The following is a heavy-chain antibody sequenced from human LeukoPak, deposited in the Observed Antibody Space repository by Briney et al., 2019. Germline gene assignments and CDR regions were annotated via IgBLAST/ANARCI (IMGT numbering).Heavy chain of an antibody. CDR2: INHSGST. Sequence: PSETLSLTCAVYGGSFSGYYWSWIRQPPGKGLEWIGEINHSGSTNYNPSLKSRVTISVDTSKNQFSLKLSPVTAADTAVYYCARHQAVYYYYGMDVWGQGTTVTVSS. D-gene: IGHD4-17*01. V-gene: IGHV4-34*01. CDR1: GGSFSGYY. J-gene: IGHJ6*02. CDR3: ARHQAVYYYYGMDV.